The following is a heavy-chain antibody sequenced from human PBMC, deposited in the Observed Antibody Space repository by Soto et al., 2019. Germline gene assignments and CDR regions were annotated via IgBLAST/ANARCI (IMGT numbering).Heavy chain of an antibody. CDR3: AREHGDPYYYYYYMDV. Sequence: ASVKVSCKASGYTFTSYAMHWVCQAPGQRLEWMGWINAGNGNTKYSQKFQGRVTITRDTSASTAYMELSSLRSEDTAVYYCAREHGDPYYYYYYMDVWGKGTTVTVSS. CDR2: INAGNGNT. J-gene: IGHJ6*03. CDR1: GYTFTSYA. V-gene: IGHV1-3*01. D-gene: IGHD4-17*01.